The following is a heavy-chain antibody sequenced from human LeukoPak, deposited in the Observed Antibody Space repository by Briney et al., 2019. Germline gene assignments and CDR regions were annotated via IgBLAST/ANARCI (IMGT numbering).Heavy chain of an antibody. Sequence: GGSLRLSCAASEFTFDNYWMTWLRQAPGKGLEWVANIKQDGSEKHYVDSLKGRFIISRDNAKNSLHLQMNSLRAEDTAVYYCARDRGEYYYDSSPFAALDIWGQGTMVTVSS. CDR1: EFTFDNYW. V-gene: IGHV3-7*01. CDR2: IKQDGSEK. CDR3: ARDRGEYYYDSSPFAALDI. J-gene: IGHJ3*02. D-gene: IGHD3-22*01.